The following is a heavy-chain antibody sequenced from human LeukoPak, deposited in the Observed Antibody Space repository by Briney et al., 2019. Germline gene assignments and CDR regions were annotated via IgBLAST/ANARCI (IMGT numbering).Heavy chain of an antibody. CDR2: IKSKTDGGTT. CDR1: GFTFSNAW. CDR3: TTVNPDSSGYYRRYYYYGMDV. Sequence: GGSLRLSCAASGFTFSNAWMSWVRQAPGKGLEWVGRIKSKTDGGTTDYAAPVKGRFTISRDDSKNTLYLQMNSLKTEDTAVYYCTTVNPDSSGYYRRYYYYGMDVWGQGTAVTVSS. J-gene: IGHJ6*02. D-gene: IGHD3-22*01. V-gene: IGHV3-15*01.